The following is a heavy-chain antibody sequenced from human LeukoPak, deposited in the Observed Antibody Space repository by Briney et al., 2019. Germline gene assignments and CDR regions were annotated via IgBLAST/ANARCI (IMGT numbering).Heavy chain of an antibody. D-gene: IGHD3-3*01. Sequence: ASVKVSCKASGYTFTAYYIHWVRQAPGKGLEWMGGFDPEDGETIYAQKFQGRVTKTEDTSTDTAYMELSSLRSEDTAVYYCATDLRSYDFWSGQTGDWGQGTLVTVSS. CDR2: FDPEDGET. CDR1: GYTFTAYY. V-gene: IGHV1-24*01. CDR3: ATDLRSYDFWSGQTGD. J-gene: IGHJ4*02.